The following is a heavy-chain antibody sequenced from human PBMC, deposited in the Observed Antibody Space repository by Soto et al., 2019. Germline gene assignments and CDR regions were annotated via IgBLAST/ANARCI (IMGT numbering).Heavy chain of an antibody. CDR2: IYYSGST. J-gene: IGHJ4*02. CDR1: GGSISSYY. Sequence: SETLSLTCTVSGGSISSYYWSWIRQPPGKGLEWIGDIYYSGSTNYNPSLKSRVTIPLDTSKNQFSLRLRSVTAADTAVYYCARARYDSSGYYYFDYWGQGTLVTVSS. CDR3: ARARYDSSGYYYFDY. D-gene: IGHD3-22*01. V-gene: IGHV4-59*01.